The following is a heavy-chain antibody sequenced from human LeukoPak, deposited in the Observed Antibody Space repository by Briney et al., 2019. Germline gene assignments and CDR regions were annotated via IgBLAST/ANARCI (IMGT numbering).Heavy chain of an antibody. Sequence: SSETLSLTCTVAAASISSSSYYWGWIRQPPGKGLEWSASIYDSGSTYYNPSLKSPFTISVDTSKNSFSLKLSSVTAADTAVYDCARHGATLRFLEWLFRTFDYWGQGTLVTVSS. CDR2: IYDSGST. CDR3: ARHGATLRFLEWLFRTFDY. CDR1: AASISSSSYY. J-gene: IGHJ4*02. V-gene: IGHV4-39*01. D-gene: IGHD3-3*01.